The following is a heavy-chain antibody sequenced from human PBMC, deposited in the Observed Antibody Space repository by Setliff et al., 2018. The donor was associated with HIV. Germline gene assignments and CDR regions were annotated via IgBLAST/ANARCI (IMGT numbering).Heavy chain of an antibody. CDR1: GFTFSSYG. Sequence: GSLRLSCAASGFTFSSYGMHWVRQAPGKGLEWVAFIRYDGSNKYYADSVKGRFTISRDNSKNTLYLQMNSLRAEDTAVYYCAKDITLKQLGRHFDYWGQGTLVTVSS. CDR2: IRYDGSNK. CDR3: AKDITLKQLGRHFDY. J-gene: IGHJ4*02. D-gene: IGHD6-6*01. V-gene: IGHV3-30*02.